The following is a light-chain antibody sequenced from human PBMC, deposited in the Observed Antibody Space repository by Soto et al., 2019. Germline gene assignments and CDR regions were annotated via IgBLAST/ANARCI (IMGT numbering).Light chain of an antibody. CDR3: QQYNNWPPWT. CDR2: GAS. Sequence: EMVMTQSPATLSVSPGERATLSCRASQSVSSNLPWYQQKPGQAPRLLIYGASTRATGIPARFSGSGSGTAFTLTISSLQSEDFAVYYCQQYNNWPPWTFGQGTKVEIK. V-gene: IGKV3-15*01. CDR1: QSVSSN. J-gene: IGKJ1*01.